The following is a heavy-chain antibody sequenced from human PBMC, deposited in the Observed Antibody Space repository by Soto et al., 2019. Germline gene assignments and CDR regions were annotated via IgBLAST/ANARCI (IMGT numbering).Heavy chain of an antibody. J-gene: IGHJ6*02. CDR2: ISGSGGST. D-gene: IGHD2-2*01. Sequence: GGSLRLSCAASGFTFSSYAMSWVRQAPGKGLEWVSAISGSGGSTYYADSVKGRFTISRDNSKNTLYLQMNSLRAKDTAVYYCAKRTYQLLYYYGMDVWGQGTTVTVSS. V-gene: IGHV3-23*01. CDR1: GFTFSSYA. CDR3: AKRTYQLLYYYGMDV.